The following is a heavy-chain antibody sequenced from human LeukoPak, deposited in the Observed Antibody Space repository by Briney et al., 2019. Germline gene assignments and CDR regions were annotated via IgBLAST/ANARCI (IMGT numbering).Heavy chain of an antibody. CDR3: AREAMYSYGNNFDY. CDR1: GGSVSSGSYY. D-gene: IGHD5-18*01. CDR2: IYYSGST. V-gene: IGHV4-61*01. J-gene: IGHJ4*02. Sequence: SETLSLTCAVSGGSVSSGSYYWSWIRQPPGKGLEWIGYIYYSGSTNYNPSLKSRVTISVDTSKNQFSLKLSSVTAADTAVYHCAREAMYSYGNNFDYWGQGTLVTVSS.